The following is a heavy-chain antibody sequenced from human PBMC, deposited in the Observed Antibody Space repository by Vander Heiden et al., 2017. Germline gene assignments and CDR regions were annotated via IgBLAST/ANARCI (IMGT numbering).Heavy chain of an antibody. J-gene: IGHJ3*02. CDR1: GFTFSSYA. Sequence: EVQLLESGGGLVQPGGSLRLSCAASGFTFSSYAMSWVRRGPGKGLELGAGIIGIGGSTYYADSVKGRFTISRDNSKNTLYLQMNSLRAEDTAVYYCARTHCSSTSCYTAFAAFDIWGQGTMVTVSS. CDR2: IIGIGGST. CDR3: ARTHCSSTSCYTAFAAFDI. V-gene: IGHV3-23*01. D-gene: IGHD2-2*02.